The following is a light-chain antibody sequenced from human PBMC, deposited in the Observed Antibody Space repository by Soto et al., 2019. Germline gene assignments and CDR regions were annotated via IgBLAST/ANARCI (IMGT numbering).Light chain of an antibody. J-gene: IGKJ5*01. CDR1: QNVNSN. CDR3: QQYNNWPQIT. CDR2: GAS. V-gene: IGKV3-15*01. Sequence: EIVMTQSPATLSVSPGERATLSCRASQNVNSNIAWYQQKPGQAPRLLIYGASTRATGIPARFSGSGSGTDFSLTITSLQSEDFAVYYCQQYNNWPQITFG.